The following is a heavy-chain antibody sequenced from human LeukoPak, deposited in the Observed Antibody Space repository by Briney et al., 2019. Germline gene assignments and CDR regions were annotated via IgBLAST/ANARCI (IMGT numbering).Heavy chain of an antibody. CDR1: GGTFRSYA. Sequence: ASVKVSCKASGGTFRSYAISWVRQAPGQGLEWMGGINPIFGTANYAQKFQGRVTITADESTSTAYMELSRLRSDDTAVYYCARAADIIVGDYFYFDSWGQGTLVTVSS. CDR2: INPIFGTA. V-gene: IGHV1-69*13. J-gene: IGHJ4*02. D-gene: IGHD4-17*01. CDR3: ARAADIIVGDYFYFDS.